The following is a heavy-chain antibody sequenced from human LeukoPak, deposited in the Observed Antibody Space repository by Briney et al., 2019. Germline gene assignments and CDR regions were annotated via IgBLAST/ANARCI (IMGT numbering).Heavy chain of an antibody. CDR2: IYHSGST. Sequence: SETLSLTCAVSGGSISSGGYSWSWIRQPPGKGLEWIGYIYHSGSTYYNPSLKSRVTISVDRSKNQFSLKLSSVTAADTAVYYCARMYYDFWSGYGYFDYWGQGTLVTVSS. CDR1: GGSISSGGYS. CDR3: ARMYYDFWSGYGYFDY. J-gene: IGHJ4*02. D-gene: IGHD3-3*01. V-gene: IGHV4-30-2*01.